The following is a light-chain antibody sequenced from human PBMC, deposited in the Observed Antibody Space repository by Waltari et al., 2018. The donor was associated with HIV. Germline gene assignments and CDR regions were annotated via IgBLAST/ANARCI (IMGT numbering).Light chain of an antibody. CDR1: QSVRSGY. V-gene: IGKV3-20*01. J-gene: IGKJ2*01. Sequence: DIVLTQSPGTLSLSPGERATLSYRASQSVRSGYLAWYQQKPGQAPRVLIYGASSRATGIPDRFSGSGSGTDFTLTISRLEPEDFAVYYCQQYGNSPPYTFGQGTKLEIK. CDR2: GAS. CDR3: QQYGNSPPYT.